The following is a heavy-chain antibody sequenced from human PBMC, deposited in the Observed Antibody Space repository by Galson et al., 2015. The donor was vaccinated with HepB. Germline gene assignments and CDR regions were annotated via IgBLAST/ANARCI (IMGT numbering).Heavy chain of an antibody. D-gene: IGHD6-19*01. CDR1: GYTFTRYD. CDR2: MNPNSGNT. V-gene: IGHV1-8*01. Sequence: SVKVSCKASGYTFTRYDINWVRQATGQGLEWMGWMNPNSGNTGYAQKFQGRVTMTRNTSISTAYMELSSLRSEDTAVYYCARDPPLYSSGWPDYWGQGTLVTVSS. CDR3: ARDPPLYSSGWPDY. J-gene: IGHJ4*02.